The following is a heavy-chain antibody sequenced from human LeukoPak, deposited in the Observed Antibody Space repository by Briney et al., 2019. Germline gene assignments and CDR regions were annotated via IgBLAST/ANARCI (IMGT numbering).Heavy chain of an antibody. J-gene: IGHJ4*02. CDR2: INPGGRIT. V-gene: IGHV1-46*01. CDR1: GYTFTSYY. Sequence: ASVKVSCKASGYTFTSYYIHWMRQAPGQGLEWMGTINPGGRITNYAQKFQGRVTMTRDTSTSTVYMALSSLRSDDTAVYYCARGYFDYWGQGTLVTVSS. CDR3: ARGYFDY.